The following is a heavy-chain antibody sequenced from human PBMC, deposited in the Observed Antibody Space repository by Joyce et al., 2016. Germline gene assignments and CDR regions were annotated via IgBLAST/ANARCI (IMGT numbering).Heavy chain of an antibody. CDR1: GDSINTSNR. Sequence: QVQLQESGPGLVKPSGTLSLTCAVSGDSINTSNRWTWVRQSPGKGLEWIGEISQSGSTNHNPSLKSRVSISIDKSKNQFSLRLSAVTAADTAVYYCANMGIRDYWGQGTLVTVSS. CDR2: ISQSGST. V-gene: IGHV4-4*02. D-gene: IGHD7-27*01. J-gene: IGHJ4*02. CDR3: ANMGIRDY.